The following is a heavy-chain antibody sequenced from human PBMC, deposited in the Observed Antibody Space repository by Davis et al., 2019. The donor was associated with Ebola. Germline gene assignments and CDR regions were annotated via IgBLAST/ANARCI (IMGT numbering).Heavy chain of an antibody. V-gene: IGHV3-30*03. CDR1: GFTFSSYG. Sequence: GGSLRLSCAASGFTFSSYGMHWVRQAPGKGLEWVAVISYDGSNKYYADSVKGRFTISSDNSKNTLFLQMNRLRDEDTAVYYCARDSPTYYYDSSGYGVYNWFDPWGQGTLVTVSS. D-gene: IGHD3-22*01. CDR2: ISYDGSNK. J-gene: IGHJ5*02. CDR3: ARDSPTYYYDSSGYGVYNWFDP.